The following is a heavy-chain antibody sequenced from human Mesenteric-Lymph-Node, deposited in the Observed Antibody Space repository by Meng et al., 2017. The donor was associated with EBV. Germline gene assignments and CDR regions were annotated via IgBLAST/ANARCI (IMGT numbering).Heavy chain of an antibody. CDR1: GYTFVDYA. CDR3: AKYSGSYSLAH. CDR2: INTANGHP. Sequence: LVQSVVEFREPGASVRFSCKGSGYTFVDYAITWVRQAPGQSLEWMGWINTANGHPTYAQAFTERFVFSLDTSVSTAYLEITDQKAEDTALYYCAKYSGSYSLAHWGQGTLVTVSS. V-gene: IGHV7-4-1*02. J-gene: IGHJ4*02. D-gene: IGHD3-16*01.